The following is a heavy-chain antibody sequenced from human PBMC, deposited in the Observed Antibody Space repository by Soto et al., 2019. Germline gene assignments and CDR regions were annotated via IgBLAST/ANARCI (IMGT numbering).Heavy chain of an antibody. CDR1: GASISSGDYY. CDR3: ARLKSVCGTVTCYKGWVDY. J-gene: IGHJ4*02. D-gene: IGHD2-2*02. CDR2: IHYSGST. V-gene: IGHV4-31*03. Sequence: QVQLQESGPGLVKPLQTLSLTCTVSGASISSGDYYWTWIRQHPGKGLERIGVIHYSGSTNYNPSLESRLTISVDASKNQVSLKMSSVTAADTAVYYCARLKSVCGTVTCYKGWVDYWGQGTLVTVSS.